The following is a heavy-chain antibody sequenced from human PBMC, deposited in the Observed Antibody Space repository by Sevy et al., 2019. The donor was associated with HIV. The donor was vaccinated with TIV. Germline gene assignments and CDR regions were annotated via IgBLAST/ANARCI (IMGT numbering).Heavy chain of an antibody. V-gene: IGHV4-30-4*01. CDR2: IYYSGRT. CDR1: GGSISSGDYY. D-gene: IGHD1-26*01. Sequence: SETLSLTCTVSGGSISSGDYYWSWIRQPPGKGLEWIGYIYYSGRTYYNPSLKSRVTISVDTSKNQFSLKLSSVTAADTAVYYCARKEPSLNSGYYGMDVWGQGTTVTVSS. CDR3: ARKEPSLNSGYYGMDV. J-gene: IGHJ6*02.